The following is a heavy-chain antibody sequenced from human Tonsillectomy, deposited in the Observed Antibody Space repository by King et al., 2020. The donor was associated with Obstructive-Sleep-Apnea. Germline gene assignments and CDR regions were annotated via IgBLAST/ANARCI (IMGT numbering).Heavy chain of an antibody. CDR2: IYPGDSET. D-gene: IGHD2-2*01. J-gene: IGHJ6*02. Sequence: QLVQSGAEVKKPGESLKISCKGSGYMFTNYWIGWVRQMPGKGLEWMGIIYPGDSETRYSPSFQGQVTISADKSLSTIYLQWSSLKASDTAIYYCARRSPAAMDYYGMDVWGQGTTVTVSS. CDR3: ARRSPAAMDYYGMDV. V-gene: IGHV5-51*01. CDR1: GYMFTNYW.